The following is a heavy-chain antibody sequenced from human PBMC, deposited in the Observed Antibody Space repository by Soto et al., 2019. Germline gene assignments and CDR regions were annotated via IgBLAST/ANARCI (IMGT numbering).Heavy chain of an antibody. Sequence: SEALSLTCTVSGGSVSSRSYYWSWIRQPPGKGLEWIGYIYYSGSTNYNPSLKSRVTISVDTSKNQFSLKLSSVTAADTAVYYCARESEDWDGYDYWGRGTLVTVSS. CDR3: ARESEDWDGYDY. D-gene: IGHD5-12*01. V-gene: IGHV4-61*01. CDR2: IYYSGST. J-gene: IGHJ4*02. CDR1: GGSVSSRSYY.